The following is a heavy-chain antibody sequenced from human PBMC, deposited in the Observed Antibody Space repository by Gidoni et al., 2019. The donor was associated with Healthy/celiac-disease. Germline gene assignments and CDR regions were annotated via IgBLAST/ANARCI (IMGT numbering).Heavy chain of an antibody. CDR1: GGSISSYY. CDR2: IYYSGST. J-gene: IGHJ3*02. V-gene: IGHV4-59*01. D-gene: IGHD7-27*01. Sequence: QVQLQESGPGLVKPSETLSLTCTVSGGSISSYYWSWIRQPPGKGLEWIGYIYYSGSTNYNPSLKSRVTISVDTSKNQFSLKLSSVTAADTAVYYCARENHNWGSDALDIWGQGTMVTVSS. CDR3: ARENHNWGSDALDI.